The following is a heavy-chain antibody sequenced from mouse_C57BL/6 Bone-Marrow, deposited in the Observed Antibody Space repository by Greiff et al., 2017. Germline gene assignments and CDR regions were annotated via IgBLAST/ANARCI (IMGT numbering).Heavy chain of an antibody. J-gene: IGHJ2*01. Sequence: QVQLQQPGAELVKPGASVKLSCKASGYTFTSYWMHWVKQRPGQGLEWIGMIHPNSGSTNYNEKFKSKDTLTVDKSSSTAYMQLSSLTSEDSAVYYCAPYYYSSSPFYFDYWGQGTTLTVSS. CDR3: APYYYSSSPFYFDY. CDR1: GYTFTSYW. CDR2: IHPNSGST. D-gene: IGHD1-1*01. V-gene: IGHV1-64*01.